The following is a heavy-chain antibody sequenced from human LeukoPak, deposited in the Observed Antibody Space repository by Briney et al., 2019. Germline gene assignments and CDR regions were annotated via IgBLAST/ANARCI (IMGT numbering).Heavy chain of an antibody. V-gene: IGHV4-61*01. J-gene: IGHJ4*02. CDR2: IYYSGST. CDR1: GGSVSSGSYY. CDR3: ARENKRDGYNYYYFDY. Sequence: SETLSLTCTVSGGSVSSGSYYWSWIRQPPGKGLEWIGYIYYSGSTNYNPSLKSRVTISVDTSKNQFSLKLSSVTAADTAVYYCARENKRDGYNYYYFDYWGQGTLVTVSS. D-gene: IGHD5-24*01.